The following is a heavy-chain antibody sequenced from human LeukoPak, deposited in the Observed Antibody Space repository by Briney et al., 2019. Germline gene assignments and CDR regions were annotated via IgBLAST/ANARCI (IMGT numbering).Heavy chain of an antibody. V-gene: IGHV3-7*01. Sequence: PGGSLRLSCEASGFSFSNYWMTWVRQAPGKGLEWVADINQNGGQSYYADSVKGRFTISRDNSKNTLYLQMNSLRAEDTAVYYCAKDLLSGSYSYYYYGMDVWGQGTTVTVSS. CDR3: AKDLLSGSYSYYYYGMDV. J-gene: IGHJ6*02. CDR2: INQNGGQS. CDR1: GFSFSNYW. D-gene: IGHD3-10*01.